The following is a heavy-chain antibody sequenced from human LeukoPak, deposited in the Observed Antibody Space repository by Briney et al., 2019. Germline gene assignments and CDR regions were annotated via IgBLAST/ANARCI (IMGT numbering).Heavy chain of an antibody. V-gene: IGHV3-48*03. Sequence: GGSLRLSCAASGFTFNNYEMNWVRQAPGKGLEWVSYISSSGSTIYYADSVKGRFTISRDNAKSSLYLQMNSLRGDDTATYYCARGVAVGKVYWGQGTLVTVSS. CDR1: GFTFNNYE. CDR2: ISSSGSTI. J-gene: IGHJ4*02. CDR3: ARGVAVGKVY. D-gene: IGHD6-19*01.